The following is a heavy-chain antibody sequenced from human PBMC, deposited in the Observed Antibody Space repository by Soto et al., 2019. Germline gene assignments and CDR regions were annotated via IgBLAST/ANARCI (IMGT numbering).Heavy chain of an antibody. D-gene: IGHD3-10*01. J-gene: IGHJ6*02. CDR1: GGSISSYY. V-gene: IGHV4-59*01. Sequence: TLSLTCTVSGGSISSYYWSWIRQPPGKGLEWIGYIYYSGSTNYNPSLKSRVTISVDTSKNQFSLKLSSVTAADTAVYYCATRGSYYGMDVWGQGTTVTVSS. CDR3: ATRGSYYGMDV. CDR2: IYYSGST.